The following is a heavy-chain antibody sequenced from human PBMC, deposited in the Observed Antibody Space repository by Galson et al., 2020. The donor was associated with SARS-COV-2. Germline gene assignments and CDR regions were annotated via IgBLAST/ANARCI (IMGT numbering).Heavy chain of an antibody. V-gene: IGHV4-4*07. CDR3: ARTFYYDTSGSLSV. D-gene: IGHD3-22*01. CDR1: GGSLSSYY. Sequence: ETSETLSLTCSVSGGSLSSYYWSWIRQPAGKGLAWIGRIYSSGSTNYNPSLESRVTMSVDTSKNQFSLKLTSMTGADTAVYYCARTFYYDTSGSLSVWGQGTLVTVSS. CDR2: IYSSGST. J-gene: IGHJ4*02.